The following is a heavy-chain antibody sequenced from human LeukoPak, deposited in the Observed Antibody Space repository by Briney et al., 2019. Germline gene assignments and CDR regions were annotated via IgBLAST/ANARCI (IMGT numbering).Heavy chain of an antibody. Sequence: SETLSLTCAVYGGSFSGYYWSWIRQPPGKGLDWIGEINHSGSTNYNPSLKSRVTISVDTSKNQFSLKLSSVTAADTAVYYCARGGHRVRQLGIMDVWGQGTTVTVSS. CDR3: ARGGHRVRQLGIMDV. CDR2: INHSGST. J-gene: IGHJ6*02. V-gene: IGHV4-34*01. D-gene: IGHD6-13*01. CDR1: GGSFSGYY.